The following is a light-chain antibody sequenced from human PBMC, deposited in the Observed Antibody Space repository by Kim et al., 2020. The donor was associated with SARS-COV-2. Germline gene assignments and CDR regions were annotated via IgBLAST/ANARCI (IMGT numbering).Light chain of an antibody. V-gene: IGLV3-21*04. Sequence: PGKTARISCGGNNMGSKSVHWYQQEPGRAPVLVIYYDSDRPSGIPERFSGSNSGNTATLTISRVEAGDEADYYCQVWDSSSDHPVFGGGTKLTVL. CDR2: YDS. CDR1: NMGSKS. CDR3: QVWDSSSDHPV. J-gene: IGLJ2*01.